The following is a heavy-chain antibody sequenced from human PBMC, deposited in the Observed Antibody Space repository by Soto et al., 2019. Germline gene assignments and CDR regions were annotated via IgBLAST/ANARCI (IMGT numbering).Heavy chain of an antibody. D-gene: IGHD4-4*01. CDR1: GLTFSSDA. Sequence: PGGSLRLSCAASGLTFSSDAMSWVRQAPGKGLEWVSAISGSGGSTYYADSVKGRFTISRDNSKNTPYLQMNSLRAEDTAVYYCAKDDYSNYDYSYMDVWGKGTTVTVSS. CDR2: ISGSGGST. V-gene: IGHV3-23*01. CDR3: AKDDYSNYDYSYMDV. J-gene: IGHJ6*03.